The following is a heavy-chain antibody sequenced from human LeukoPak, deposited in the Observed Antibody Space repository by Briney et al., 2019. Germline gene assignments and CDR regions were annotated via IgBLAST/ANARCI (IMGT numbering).Heavy chain of an antibody. CDR3: ARGSVDTAMVHYFDY. D-gene: IGHD5-18*01. CDR1: GGSISSYY. J-gene: IGHJ4*02. Sequence: SSETLSLTCTVSGGSISSYYWSWIRQPPGKGLEWIGYIYYSGSTNYNPSLKSRVTISVDTSKNQSSLKLSSVTAADTAVYYCARGSVDTAMVHYFDYWGQGTLVTVSS. V-gene: IGHV4-59*01. CDR2: IYYSGST.